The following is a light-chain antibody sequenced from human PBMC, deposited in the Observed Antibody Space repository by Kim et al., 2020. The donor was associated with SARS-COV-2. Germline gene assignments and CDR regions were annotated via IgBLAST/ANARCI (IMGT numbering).Light chain of an antibody. V-gene: IGKV3-20*01. CDR3: QQYGSSPRVT. Sequence: SPGEGATLSCRASQSVSSSYLAWYQQTPGQAPRLLIYVASSRATGIPDMFSGSGSGTDFTLTISRLEPEDFAVYYCQQYGSSPRVTFGQGTKLEI. CDR2: VAS. CDR1: QSVSSSY. J-gene: IGKJ2*01.